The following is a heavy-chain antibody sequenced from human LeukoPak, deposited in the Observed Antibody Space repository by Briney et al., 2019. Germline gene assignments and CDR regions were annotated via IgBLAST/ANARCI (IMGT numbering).Heavy chain of an antibody. J-gene: IGHJ6*03. CDR1: GDSISSYY. CDR3: ARIQSGPSYYYMDV. Sequence: SETLSLTCTVSGDSISSYYWSWIRQPPGKGLEWIGYIYYSGSTNYNPSLKSRVTISVDTSKNQFSLKLSSVTAADTAVYYCARIQSGPSYYYMDVWGKGTTVTISS. V-gene: IGHV4-59*01. CDR2: IYYSGST. D-gene: IGHD3-10*01.